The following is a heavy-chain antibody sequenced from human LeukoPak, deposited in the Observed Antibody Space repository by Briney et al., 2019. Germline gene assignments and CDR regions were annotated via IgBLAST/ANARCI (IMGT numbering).Heavy chain of an antibody. V-gene: IGHV3-23*01. Sequence: PGGSLRLSCGGSGFIFSSNAINWVRQTPGKGLEWLSAISNDGRHIYYTDSVKGRFTTSRDNSRNTVYPQMNGLRVEDTAVYYCATVMGSSPSTAYFAYWGQGTLVTVSS. CDR1: GFIFSSNA. J-gene: IGHJ4*02. D-gene: IGHD6-6*01. CDR3: ATVMGSSPSTAYFAY. CDR2: ISNDGRHI.